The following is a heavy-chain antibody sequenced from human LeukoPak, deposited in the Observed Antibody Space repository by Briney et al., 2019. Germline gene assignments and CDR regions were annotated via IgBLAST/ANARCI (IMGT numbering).Heavy chain of an antibody. Sequence: ASVKVSCKVSGYSLLEVAMHWVRQAPGKGLEWVGSFDPEDGEDGETHYAQKLQGRVTMTEDASTDTAYMELNSLRSEDTAVYYCAMTDRYAGRPFDYWGQGTLVPVSS. V-gene: IGHV1-24*01. CDR3: AMTDRYAGRPFDY. CDR1: GYSLLEVA. D-gene: IGHD5-12*01. CDR2: FDPEDGEDGET. J-gene: IGHJ4*02.